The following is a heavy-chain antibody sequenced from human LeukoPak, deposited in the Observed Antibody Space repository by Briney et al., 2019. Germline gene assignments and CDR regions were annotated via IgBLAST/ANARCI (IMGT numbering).Heavy chain of an antibody. D-gene: IGHD1-26*01. CDR1: GYTFTGYY. CDR2: INPNSGGT. CDR3: ARDLGGSYSYYFDY. J-gene: IGHJ4*02. Sequence: ASVKVSCKASGYTFTGYYMHWVRQAPGQGLEWMGWINPNSGGTNYAQKFQGRVTTTRDTSISTAYMELSRLRSDDTAVYYCARDLGGSYSYYFDYWGQGTLVTVSS. V-gene: IGHV1-2*02.